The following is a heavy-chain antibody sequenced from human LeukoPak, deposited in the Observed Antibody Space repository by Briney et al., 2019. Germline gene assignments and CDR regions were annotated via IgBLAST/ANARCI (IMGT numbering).Heavy chain of an antibody. J-gene: IGHJ4*02. CDR1: GGSISSNTYY. Sequence: PSETLSLTCTVSGGSISSNTYYWGWIRQPPGKGLDWIGSIYYSGITYYNPSLKSRVTISVDTSKNQFSLKLSSVTAADTAVYYCANSIDFDYGDYYFDYWGQGALVTISS. CDR3: ANSIDFDYGDYYFDY. D-gene: IGHD4-17*01. V-gene: IGHV4-39*01. CDR2: IYYSGIT.